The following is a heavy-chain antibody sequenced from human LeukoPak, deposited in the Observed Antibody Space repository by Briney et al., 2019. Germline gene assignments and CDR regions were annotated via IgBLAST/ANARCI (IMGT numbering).Heavy chain of an antibody. CDR3: ARLDYGDYLDY. CDR2: IYYSGST. J-gene: IGHJ4*02. V-gene: IGHV4-59*08. CDR1: GGSISSSY. D-gene: IGHD4-17*01. Sequence: PSETLSLTCTVSGGSISSSYWSWIRQPPGKGLEWIGYIYYSGSTNYNPSLKSRVTISVDTSKNQFSLKLSSVTAADTAVYYCARLDYGDYLDYWGQGTLVTVSS.